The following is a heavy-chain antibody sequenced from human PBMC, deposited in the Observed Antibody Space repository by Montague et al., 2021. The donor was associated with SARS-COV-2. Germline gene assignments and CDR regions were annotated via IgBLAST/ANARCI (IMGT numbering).Heavy chain of an antibody. J-gene: IGHJ4*02. CDR2: ISSSGGI. CDR3: ARQYIGYNRRFDY. Sequence: SETLSLTCTLSGPISGYYWTWIRQSAGKGLEWIGRISSSGGIDYNTSLKSRVTMSLDASKIQLSLKLSSVTAADTAVYYCARQYIGYNRRFDYWGQGALVTVSP. D-gene: IGHD5-12*01. CDR1: GPISGYY. V-gene: IGHV4-4*07.